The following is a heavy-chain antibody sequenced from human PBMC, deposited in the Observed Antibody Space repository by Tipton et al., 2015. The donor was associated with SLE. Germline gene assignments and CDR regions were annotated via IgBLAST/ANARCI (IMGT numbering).Heavy chain of an antibody. J-gene: IGHJ5*02. D-gene: IGHD6-13*01. V-gene: IGHV4-34*01. CDR2: ISHSGRT. Sequence: GEALAGYSWGWIRQPPGKGLEWIGEISHSGRTNHNPSLKSRVTLSVDTSKNQFSLSLRSVTAADTAVYYCARGSWSSSWYKGWFDPWGQGTLVTVSS. CDR3: ARGSWSSSWYKGWFDP. CDR1: GEALAGYS.